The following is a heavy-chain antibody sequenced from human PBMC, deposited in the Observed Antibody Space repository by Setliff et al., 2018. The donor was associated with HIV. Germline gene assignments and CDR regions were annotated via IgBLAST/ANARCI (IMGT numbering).Heavy chain of an antibody. Sequence: GGSLRLSCKGSGFTFGDSVMSWFRQAPGKGLEWVGFIRGKAYGGTTQYAASVKDRFTISRDNAKNSLYLQMNSLRAEDTALYYCARRQGGRPDAFDIWGQGTMVTVS. CDR3: ARRQGGRPDAFDI. V-gene: IGHV3-49*03. CDR2: IRGKAYGGTT. CDR1: GFTFGDSV. D-gene: IGHD1-26*01. J-gene: IGHJ3*02.